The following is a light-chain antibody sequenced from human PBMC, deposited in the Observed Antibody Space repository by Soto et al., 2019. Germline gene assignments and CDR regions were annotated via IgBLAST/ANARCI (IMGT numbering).Light chain of an antibody. CDR3: QQYNTYPLT. CDR2: WAS. Sequence: EMVMTQSPDSRAVSLYERATMNCKSSQSLLYNVNNKNYLGWYQQKAGQPPKLLLYWASYRESGVPSRFSGRRSGTDFTLTISSLQPSDFATYYCQQYNTYPLTFGGGTKVDIK. CDR1: QSLLYNVNNKNY. V-gene: IGKV4-1*01. J-gene: IGKJ4*01.